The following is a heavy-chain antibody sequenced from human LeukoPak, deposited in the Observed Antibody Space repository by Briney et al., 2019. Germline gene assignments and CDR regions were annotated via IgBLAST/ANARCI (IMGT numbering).Heavy chain of an antibody. J-gene: IGHJ4*02. CDR2: IRQNGSEK. Sequence: PGGSLRLSCAASGFTFANYWMSWVRQAPGKGLEWVANIRQNGSEKFYVDSVKGRFTISRDNDKSSLYLQMNSLRGEDTAVYFCARVVGSWETLLWGQGTLVTVS. D-gene: IGHD1-26*01. V-gene: IGHV3-7*01. CDR3: ARVVGSWETLL. CDR1: GFTFANYW.